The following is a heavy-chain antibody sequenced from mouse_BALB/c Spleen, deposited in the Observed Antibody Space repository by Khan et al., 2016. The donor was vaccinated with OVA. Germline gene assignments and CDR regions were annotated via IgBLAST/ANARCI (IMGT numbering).Heavy chain of an antibody. CDR2: ILPGNTGI. J-gene: IGHJ4*01. V-gene: IGHV1-9*01. Sequence: QVQLKQSGAEVMEPGASVKISCKATGYTFTSYWIEWVKQRPGHGLEGIGEILPGNTGIKYNEKFKGKATFTAETSSNTAYVQVSSLTSEDSAVYYCARGGALGRALDFWGQGTSVTVSS. CDR1: GYTFTSYW. D-gene: IGHD4-1*01. CDR3: ARGGALGRALDF.